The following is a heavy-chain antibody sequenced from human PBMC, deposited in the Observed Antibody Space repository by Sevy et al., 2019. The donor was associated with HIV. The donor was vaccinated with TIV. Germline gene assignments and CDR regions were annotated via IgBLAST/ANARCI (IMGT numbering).Heavy chain of an antibody. J-gene: IGHJ6*02. CDR1: GFTFDDYA. CDR2: ISWNSGSI. V-gene: IGHV3-9*01. CDR3: AEVLEGADTVYYDGVDV. Sequence: GGSLRLSCAASGFTFDDYAMHWVRQAPGKGLEWVSGISWNSGSIGYADSVKGRFTISRDNAKNSMYLQMNSLRDEDTAWFDCAEVLEGADTVYYDGVDVWGQWTTVTVSS. D-gene: IGHD2-8*02.